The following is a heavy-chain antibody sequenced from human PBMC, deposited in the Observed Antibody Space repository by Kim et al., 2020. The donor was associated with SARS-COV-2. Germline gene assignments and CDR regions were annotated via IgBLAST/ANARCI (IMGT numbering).Heavy chain of an antibody. Sequence: ASVKVSCKASGYRFSNHGVHWVRQSPGQGLEWLGWINTDTGRATYAQGFTGRFVFSLDNSVSTAFLQISGLKTNDSGRYYCAREFYAGTSVWGQGTRVTVSS. CDR2: INTDTGRA. CDR3: AREFYAGTSV. CDR1: GYRFSNHG. D-gene: IGHD3-16*01. J-gene: IGHJ4*02. V-gene: IGHV7-4-1*02.